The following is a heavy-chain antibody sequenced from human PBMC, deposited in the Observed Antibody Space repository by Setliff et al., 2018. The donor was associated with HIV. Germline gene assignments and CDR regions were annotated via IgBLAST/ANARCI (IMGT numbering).Heavy chain of an antibody. D-gene: IGHD2-2*02. V-gene: IGHV4-39*01. J-gene: IGHJ5*02. CDR3: ARYTSKVDWFDP. Sequence: SETLSLTCTVSGDSITNDDYYWDWIRQPPGKGLEWIAIIHYNGRTYYDPSLKSRVTIFVDTSKTQFYLKLRSVTASDTAVYYCARYTSKVDWFDPWGQGTLVTVS. CDR2: IHYNGRT. CDR1: GDSITNDDYY.